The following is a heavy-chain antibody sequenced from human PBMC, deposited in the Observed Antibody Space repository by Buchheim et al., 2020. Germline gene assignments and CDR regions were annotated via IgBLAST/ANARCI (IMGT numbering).Heavy chain of an antibody. CDR2: INHSGST. CDR3: ARSRIVAAGYYYYGMDV. D-gene: IGHD6-13*01. J-gene: IGHJ6*02. V-gene: IGHV4-34*01. CDR1: GGSFSGYY. Sequence: QVQLQQWGAGLLKPSETLSLTCAVYGGSFSGYYWSWIRQPPGKGLGWIGEINHSGSTNYNPSLKTRATIPVHRPKNQFSLKLRSVTAADTAVYYCARSRIVAAGYYYYGMDVWGQGTT.